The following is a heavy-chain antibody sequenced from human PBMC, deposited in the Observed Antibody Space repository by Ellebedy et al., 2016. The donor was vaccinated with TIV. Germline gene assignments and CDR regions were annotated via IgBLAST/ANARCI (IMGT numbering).Heavy chain of an antibody. CDR3: AREGGAARPEVDY. Sequence: GESLKISCAASGFTFSSYWMHWVRQAPGKGLVWVSRINSDGSSTSYADSVKGRFTISRDNSKNTLYLQMNSLRAEDTAVYYCAREGGAARPEVDYWGQGTLVTVSS. V-gene: IGHV3-74*01. J-gene: IGHJ4*02. CDR2: INSDGSST. D-gene: IGHD6-6*01. CDR1: GFTFSSYW.